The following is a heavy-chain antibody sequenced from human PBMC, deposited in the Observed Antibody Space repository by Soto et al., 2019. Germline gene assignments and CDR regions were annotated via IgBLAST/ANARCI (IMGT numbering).Heavy chain of an antibody. V-gene: IGHV3-33*01. Sequence: LRLSCETSGFSFSVYGMHWVRQAPGKGLEWVAVIRYDASKQFYAASVEGRFTISRDNSKAILYLQMNSLRAEDTAVYYCAAWAEGATEVHWGQGTLVTVSS. CDR1: GFSFSVYG. CDR2: IRYDASKQ. D-gene: IGHD2-15*01. CDR3: AAWAEGATEVH. J-gene: IGHJ4*02.